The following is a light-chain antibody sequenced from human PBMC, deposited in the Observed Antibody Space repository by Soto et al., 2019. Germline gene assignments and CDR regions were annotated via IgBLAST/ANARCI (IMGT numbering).Light chain of an antibody. V-gene: IGKV3-11*01. Sequence: EIVLTQSPATLSLSPGERATLSCRASQSVSSYLAWYQQKSGQAPRLLIYDASNRATGIPARFSGSGSGTDFTFTISSLEPEDFAVYYCQQRSNWPITFGQGTRLENK. CDR3: QQRSNWPIT. CDR2: DAS. J-gene: IGKJ5*01. CDR1: QSVSSY.